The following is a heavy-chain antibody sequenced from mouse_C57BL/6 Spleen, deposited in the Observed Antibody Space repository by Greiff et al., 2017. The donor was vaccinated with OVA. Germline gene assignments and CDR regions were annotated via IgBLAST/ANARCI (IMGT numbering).Heavy chain of an antibody. D-gene: IGHD2-4*01. CDR3: ASYYDYHWYFDV. CDR1: GYTFTSYW. CDR2: IYPSDSET. V-gene: IGHV1-61*01. Sequence: QVQLQQPGAELVRPGSSVKLSCKASGYTFTSYWMDWVKQRPGQGLEWIGNIYPSDSETHYSQKFKDKATLTVDKSSSTAYMQLSSLTSEDSAVYYCASYYDYHWYFDVWGTGTTVTVSS. J-gene: IGHJ1*03.